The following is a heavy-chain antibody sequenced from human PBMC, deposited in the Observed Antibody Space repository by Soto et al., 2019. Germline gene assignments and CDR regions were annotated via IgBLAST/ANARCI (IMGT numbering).Heavy chain of an antibody. CDR3: AKDPRGYCSGGSCYN. CDR2: ISGSGGST. CDR1: GFTFSSYA. D-gene: IGHD2-15*01. Sequence: GGSLRLSCAASGFTFSSYAMSWVRQAPGKGLEWVSAISGSGGSTYYADSVKGRFTISRDNSKNTLYLQMNSLRAEDTAVYYCAKDPRGYCSGGSCYNWGQGTLVTVSS. J-gene: IGHJ4*02. V-gene: IGHV3-23*01.